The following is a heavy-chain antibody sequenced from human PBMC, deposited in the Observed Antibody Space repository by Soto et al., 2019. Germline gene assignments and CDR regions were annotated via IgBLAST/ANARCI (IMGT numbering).Heavy chain of an antibody. V-gene: IGHV3-23*01. CDR2: ISGSGGST. D-gene: IGHD6-6*01. J-gene: IGHJ4*02. CDR3: AKASGLRGSSALYFDY. Sequence: PGGSLRLSCAASGFTFSSYAMSWVRQAPGKGLEWVSAISGSGGSTYYADSVKGRFTISRDNSKNTLYLQMNSLRAEDTAVYYCAKASGLRGSSALYFDYWGQGTLVTVSS. CDR1: GFTFSSYA.